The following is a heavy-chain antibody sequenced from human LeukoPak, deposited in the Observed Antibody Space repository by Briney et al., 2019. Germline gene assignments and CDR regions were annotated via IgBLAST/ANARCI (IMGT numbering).Heavy chain of an antibody. V-gene: IGHV4-59*01. CDR3: ARESVKQLAIDY. CDR1: GGSFSGYY. CDR2: IYYSGST. J-gene: IGHJ4*02. Sequence: SETLSLTCAVYGGSFSGYYWSWIRQPPGKGLEWIGYIYYSGSTNYNPSLKSRVTISVDTSKNQFSLKLSSVTAADTAVYYCARESVKQLAIDYWGQGTLVTVSS. D-gene: IGHD6-13*01.